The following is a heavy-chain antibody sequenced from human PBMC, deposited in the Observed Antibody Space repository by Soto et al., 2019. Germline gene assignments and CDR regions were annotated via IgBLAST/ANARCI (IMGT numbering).Heavy chain of an antibody. Sequence: SPTLSLTCPISGDNISSNSAAWNWIRQSPSRGLEWLGRTYYRSRWSRDYAESVKGRITINPDTSKNQFSLLLNSVTPEDTAVYFCARCIAVGGSNWFDHCGQVSQLTVCS. CDR1: GDNISSNSAA. CDR3: ARCIAVGGSNWFDH. V-gene: IGHV6-1*01. J-gene: IGHJ5*02. CDR2: TYYRSRWSR. D-gene: IGHD6-19*01.